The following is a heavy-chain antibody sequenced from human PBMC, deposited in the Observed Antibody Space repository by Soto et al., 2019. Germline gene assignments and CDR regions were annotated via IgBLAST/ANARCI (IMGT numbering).Heavy chain of an antibody. Sequence: PGGSLRLSCAASEFTFSFYAMTWVRQAPGKGLEWVSLITGSGVTTYYADSVKGRFTIARDNSKNTLYLQMNSLRAGDTAIYYCVKAVSETIRSSDYWCQAIMVSV. D-gene: IGHD1-26*01. CDR2: ITGSGVTT. CDR3: VKAVSETIRSSDY. V-gene: IGHV3-23*01. CDR1: EFTFSFYA. J-gene: IGHJ4*02.